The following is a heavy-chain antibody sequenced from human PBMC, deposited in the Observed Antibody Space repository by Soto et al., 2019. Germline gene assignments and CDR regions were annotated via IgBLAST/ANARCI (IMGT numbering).Heavy chain of an antibody. D-gene: IGHD3-16*01. V-gene: IGHV4-34*01. Sequence: QVQLQQWGAGLLKPSETLSLTFAVYGGSFSGCYCTWIRQPPGTGLEWIGEINHSGSTNYKPSLKSRVTISVDTSKTKFYLKLTSVTAADPAMYYCARDKITGLFDYWGQGTLVTVSS. J-gene: IGHJ4*02. CDR1: GGSFSGCY. CDR3: ARDKITGLFDY. CDR2: INHSGST.